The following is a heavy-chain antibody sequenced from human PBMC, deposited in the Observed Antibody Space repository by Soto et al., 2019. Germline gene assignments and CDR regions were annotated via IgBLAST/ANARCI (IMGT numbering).Heavy chain of an antibody. J-gene: IGHJ3*02. V-gene: IGHV3-30*18. Sequence: QVQLVESGGGVVQPGRSLRLSCAASGFTFRSYGMYWVRQAPGKGPEWVAVLSFDGHNEYYADSVKGRFTISRDNSNNTLFLQMNSLRAEDTAVYYCAKTMLPVAMGQAFDIWGQGTRVTVSS. CDR2: LSFDGHNE. CDR1: GFTFRSYG. D-gene: IGHD3-16*01. CDR3: AKTMLPVAMGQAFDI.